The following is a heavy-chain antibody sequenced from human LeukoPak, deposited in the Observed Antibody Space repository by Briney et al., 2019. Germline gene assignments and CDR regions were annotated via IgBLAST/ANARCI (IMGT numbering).Heavy chain of an antibody. J-gene: IGHJ3*02. CDR2: IYYSGST. CDR3: ARSPPAFDI. V-gene: IGHV4-59*01. Sequence: SETLSLTCTGSGGSISRYYWSWIRPPPGNGLEGIGFIYYSGSTKYNPSLKSRVTISVDTSKNQFSLKLSSVTAADTAVYYCARSPPAFDIWGQGTMVTVSS. CDR1: GGSISRYY.